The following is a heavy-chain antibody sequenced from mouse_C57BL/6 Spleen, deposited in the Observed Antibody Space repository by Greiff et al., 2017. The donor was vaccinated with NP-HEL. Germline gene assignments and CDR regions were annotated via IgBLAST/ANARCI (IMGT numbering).Heavy chain of an antibody. J-gene: IGHJ3*01. D-gene: IGHD1-1*01. CDR3: ARWDGSSPWFAY. Sequence: QVQLKESGAELARPGASVKLSCKASGYTFTSYGISWVKQRTGQGLEWIGEIYPRSGNTYYNEKFKGKATLTADKSSSTAYMELRSLTSEDSAVYFCARWDGSSPWFAYWGQGTLVTVSA. CDR1: GYTFTSYG. CDR2: IYPRSGNT. V-gene: IGHV1-81*01.